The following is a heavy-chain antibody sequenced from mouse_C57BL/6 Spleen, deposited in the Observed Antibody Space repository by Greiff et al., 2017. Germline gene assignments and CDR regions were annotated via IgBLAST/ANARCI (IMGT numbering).Heavy chain of an antibody. CDR1: GYTFTSYW. CDR2: IDPSDSYT. V-gene: IGHV1-69*01. CDR3: ARMRGDYYAMDD. J-gene: IGHJ4*01. Sequence: QVQLQQPGAELVMPGASVKLSCKASGYTFTSYWMHWVKQRPGQGLAWIGEIDPSDSYTNYNQKFKGKSTLTVDKSSSTAYMQLSSLTSEDSAVYYCARMRGDYYAMDDWGQGTSVTVSS.